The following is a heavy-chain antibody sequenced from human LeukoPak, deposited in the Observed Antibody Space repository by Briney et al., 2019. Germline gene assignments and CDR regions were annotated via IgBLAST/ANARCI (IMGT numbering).Heavy chain of an antibody. CDR3: ARDRGGSYSAIDY. CDR1: GFTFSSYA. D-gene: IGHD2-15*01. Sequence: GGSLRLSCAASGFTFSSYAMSWIRQAPGKGLEWVSAISGSGGSTYYADSVKGRFTISRDNSKNTLYLQMNSLRAEDTAVYYCARDRGGSYSAIDYWGQGTLVTVSS. J-gene: IGHJ4*02. V-gene: IGHV3-23*01. CDR2: ISGSGGST.